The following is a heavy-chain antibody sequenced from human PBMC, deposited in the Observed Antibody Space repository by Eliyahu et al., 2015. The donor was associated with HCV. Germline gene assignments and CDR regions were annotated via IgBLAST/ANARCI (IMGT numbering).Heavy chain of an antibody. CDR1: GFXFXSXA. CDR2: ISYDGSNK. CDR3: ARDPLFHDILTGYLTTYFDY. J-gene: IGHJ4*02. D-gene: IGHD3-9*01. V-gene: IGHV3-30*01. Sequence: QVQLVESGGGVVQPGRSLRLSCAASGFXFXSXALXXVRQAPGKGLEWVAVISYDGSNKYYADSVKGRFTIPRDNSKNTLYLQMNSLRAEDTAVYYCARDPLFHDILTGYLTTYFDYWGQGTLVTVSS.